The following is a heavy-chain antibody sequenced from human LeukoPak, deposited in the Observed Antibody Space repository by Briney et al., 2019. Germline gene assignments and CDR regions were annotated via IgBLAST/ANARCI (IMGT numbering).Heavy chain of an antibody. CDR1: GGSISSSSYY. CDR2: IYYSGST. V-gene: IGHV4-39*01. J-gene: IGHJ4*02. CDR3: ARQFYCSSTSCYRSPRFDY. Sequence: SETLSLTCTVSGGSISSSSYYWGWIRQPPGKGLEWIGSIYYSGSTYYNPSLKSRVTISVDTSKNQFSLKLSSVTAADTAVYYCARQFYCSSTSCYRSPRFDYWGQGTLVTVSS. D-gene: IGHD2-2*02.